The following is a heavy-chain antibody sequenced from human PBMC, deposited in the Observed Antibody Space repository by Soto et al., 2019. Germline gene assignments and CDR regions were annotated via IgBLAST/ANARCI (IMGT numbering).Heavy chain of an antibody. V-gene: IGHV3-21*01. Sequence: PGGSLRLSCVASGFTFSSYSMNWVRQAPGKGLEWVSSISSSSSYIYYADSVKGRFTISRDNAKNSLYLQMNSLRAEDTAVYYCARDIVVVPAAISQYGMDVWGQGTMVTVSS. D-gene: IGHD2-2*02. J-gene: IGHJ6*02. CDR3: ARDIVVVPAAISQYGMDV. CDR1: GFTFSSYS. CDR2: ISSSSSYI.